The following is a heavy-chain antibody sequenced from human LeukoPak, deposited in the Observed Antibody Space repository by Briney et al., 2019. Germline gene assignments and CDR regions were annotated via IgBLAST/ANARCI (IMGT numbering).Heavy chain of an antibody. CDR3: ARGTYWLYY. CDR1: GFTFNSYE. Sequence: GGSLRLSCAASGFTFNSYEMNWVRQAPGKGLECVSHISSSGSNIYYADSVKGRFTISRDNAKNSLYLQMSSLRVEGTAIYYGARGTYWLYYWGQGTLVTVSS. D-gene: IGHD3-9*01. J-gene: IGHJ4*02. CDR2: ISSSGSNI. V-gene: IGHV3-48*03.